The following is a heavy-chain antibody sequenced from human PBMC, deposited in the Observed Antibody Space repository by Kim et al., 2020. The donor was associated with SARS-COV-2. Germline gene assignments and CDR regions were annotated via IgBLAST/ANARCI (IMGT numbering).Heavy chain of an antibody. Sequence: SETLSLTCTVSGGSISSYYWSWIRQPPGKGLEWIGYIYYSGSTNYNPSLKSRVTISVDTSKNQFSLKLSSVTAADTAVYYCARSDYGDPSGFDYGGQGNL. V-gene: IGHV4-59*13. J-gene: IGHJ4*02. D-gene: IGHD4-17*01. CDR3: ARSDYGDPSGFDY. CDR2: IYYSGST. CDR1: GGSISSYY.